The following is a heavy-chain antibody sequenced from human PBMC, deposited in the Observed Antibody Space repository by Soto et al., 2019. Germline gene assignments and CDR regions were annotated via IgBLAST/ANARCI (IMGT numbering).Heavy chain of an antibody. J-gene: IGHJ6*02. V-gene: IGHV1-69*02. D-gene: IGHD3-10*01. Sequence: SLKVSCKASGGTFSSYTISWVRQAPGQGLEWMGRIIPILGIANYAQKFQGRVTITAGKSTSTAYMELSSLRSEDTAVYYCARFRGSYGMDVWGQGTTVTVSS. CDR1: GGTFSSYT. CDR3: ARFRGSYGMDV. CDR2: IIPILGIA.